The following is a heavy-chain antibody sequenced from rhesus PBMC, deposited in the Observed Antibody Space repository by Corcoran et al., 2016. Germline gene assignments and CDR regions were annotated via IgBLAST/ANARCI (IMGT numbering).Heavy chain of an antibody. Sequence: QVQLQESGPGLVKPSETLSLTCAVSGGSISDDYYWSWIRQPPGKGLEWIGYIYGSGGGTNYHPSRKNRVTISIATSKNQFSLKLSSVTAADTAVYYCARDLYYGSSPYYFDYWGQGVLVTVSS. CDR1: GGSISDDYY. J-gene: IGHJ4*01. D-gene: IGHD4-29*01. CDR3: ARDLYYGSSPYYFDY. CDR2: IYGSGGGT. V-gene: IGHV4-106*01.